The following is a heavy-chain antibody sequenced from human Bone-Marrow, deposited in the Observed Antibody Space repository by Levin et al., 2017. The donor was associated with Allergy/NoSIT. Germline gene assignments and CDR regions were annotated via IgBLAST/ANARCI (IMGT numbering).Heavy chain of an antibody. V-gene: IGHV4-39*01. CDR3: ARMTTLTTRVFDS. Sequence: PSETLSLACTVSGGSISSIDYYWGWIRQPPGEGLGWIGTIYYSGTTYYNPSFESRVTISVDTSMNQFSLTLRSVTAADTAVYYCARMTTLTTRVFDSWGQGTRVTVSS. CDR1: GGSISSIDYY. CDR2: IYYSGTT. J-gene: IGHJ4*02. D-gene: IGHD4-17*01.